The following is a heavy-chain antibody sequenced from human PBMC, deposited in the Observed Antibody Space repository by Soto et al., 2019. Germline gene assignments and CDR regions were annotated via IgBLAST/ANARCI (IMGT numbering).Heavy chain of an antibody. D-gene: IGHD6-19*01. V-gene: IGHV1-18*01. Sequence: ASVKVSCKASGYTFTSYAMNWVRQAPGQGLEWMGWISAYNGNTNYAQKLQGRVTMTTDTSTSTAYMELRSLRSDDTAVYYCARLGPVAGTDAFDIWGQGTMVTVS. CDR2: ISAYNGNT. CDR3: ARLGPVAGTDAFDI. J-gene: IGHJ3*02. CDR1: GYTFTSYA.